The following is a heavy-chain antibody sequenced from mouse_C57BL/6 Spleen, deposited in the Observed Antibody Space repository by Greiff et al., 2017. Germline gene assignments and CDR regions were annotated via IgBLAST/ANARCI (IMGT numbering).Heavy chain of an antibody. J-gene: IGHJ1*03. V-gene: IGHV1-64*01. D-gene: IGHD2-4*01. Sequence: QVQLQQLGAELVKPGASVKLSCKASGYTFTSYWMHWVKQRPGQGLEWIGMIHPNSGSTNYNEKFKSKATLTVDKSSSTAYMQLSSLTSEDSAVYYCARRDDYEGYFDVWGTGTTVTVSS. CDR1: GYTFTSYW. CDR3: ARRDDYEGYFDV. CDR2: IHPNSGST.